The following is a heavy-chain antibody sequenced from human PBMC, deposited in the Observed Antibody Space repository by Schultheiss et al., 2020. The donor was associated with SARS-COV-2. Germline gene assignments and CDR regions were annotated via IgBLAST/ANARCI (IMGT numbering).Heavy chain of an antibody. CDR3: AKMAEIEYSSSSPPFDY. CDR2: ISGSGGST. D-gene: IGHD6-6*01. V-gene: IGHV3-23*01. J-gene: IGHJ4*02. Sequence: GESLKISCAASGFTFSSYAMSWVRQAPGKGLEWVSAISGSGGSTYYADSVKGRFTISRDNAKNSLYLEMNSLRAEDTAVYYCAKMAEIEYSSSSPPFDYWGQGTLVTVSS. CDR1: GFTFSSYA.